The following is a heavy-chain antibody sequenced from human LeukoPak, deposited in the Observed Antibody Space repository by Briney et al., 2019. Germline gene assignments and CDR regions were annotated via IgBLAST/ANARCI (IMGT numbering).Heavy chain of an antibody. D-gene: IGHD1-26*01. CDR2: VNWSGGTT. CDR3: TRGGVGATPDY. Sequence: PGGSLRLSCTASGFTFEDYGMTWVRQAPGKGLEWVSSVNWSGGTTDYADSVKGRFTISRDNAKNTLYLQMNSLRAEDTAVYYCTRGGVGATPDYWGQGTLVTVSS. V-gene: IGHV3-20*04. CDR1: GFTFEDYG. J-gene: IGHJ4*02.